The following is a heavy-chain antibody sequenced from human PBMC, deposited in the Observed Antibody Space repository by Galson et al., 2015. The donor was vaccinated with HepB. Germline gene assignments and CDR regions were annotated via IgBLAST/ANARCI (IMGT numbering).Heavy chain of an antibody. V-gene: IGHV3-9*01. CDR3: AKDQQQQLVHYYYHGPDD. Sequence: SLRLSCAASGFTFDDYAMHWVRQAPGKGLEWVSGISWNRGSIGYADSVKGRFTISRDNAKNSLYLQMNSLRAEDTALYYCAKDQQQQLVHYYYHGPDDWGQGTTVAVSS. CDR2: ISWNRGSI. D-gene: IGHD6-13*01. CDR1: GFTFDDYA. J-gene: IGHJ6*02.